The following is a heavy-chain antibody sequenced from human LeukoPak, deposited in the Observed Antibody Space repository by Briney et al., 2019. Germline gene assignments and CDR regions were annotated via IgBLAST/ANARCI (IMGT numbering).Heavy chain of an antibody. V-gene: IGHV1-18*01. CDR3: ATVYSNYLFDY. CDR1: DYTFTSYG. CDR2: ISTYNGDA. Sequence: GASVKVSCKASDYTFTSYGISWVRQAPGHGLEWMGWISTYNGDAHYAQKFQGRVTMTTDTSTDTAYMELSSLRSEDTAVYYCATVYSNYLFDYWGQGTLVTVSS. D-gene: IGHD4-11*01. J-gene: IGHJ4*02.